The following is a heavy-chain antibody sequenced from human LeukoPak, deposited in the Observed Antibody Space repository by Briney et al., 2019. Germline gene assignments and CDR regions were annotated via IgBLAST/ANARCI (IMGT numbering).Heavy chain of an antibody. D-gene: IGHD4-17*01. CDR3: AKDKSFGRYGDYDEYFDY. CDR2: ISWNSGSI. V-gene: IGHV3-9*01. J-gene: IGHJ4*02. CDR1: GFTFDDYA. Sequence: GGSLRLSCAASGFTFDDYAMHWVRQAPGKGLEWVSGISWNSGSIGYADSVKGRFTISRDNAKNSLYLQMNSLRAEDTALYYCAKDKSFGRYGDYDEYFDYWGQGTLVTVSS.